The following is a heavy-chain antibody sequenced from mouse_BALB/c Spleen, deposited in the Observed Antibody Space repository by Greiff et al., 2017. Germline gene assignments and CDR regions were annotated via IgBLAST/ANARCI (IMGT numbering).Heavy chain of an antibody. CDR1: GFNIKDTY. D-gene: IGHD2-4*01. Sequence: EVKLVESGAELVKPGASVKLSCTASGFNIKDTYMHWVKQRPEQGLEWIGRIDPANGNTKYDPKFQGKATITADTSSNTAYLQLSSLTSEDTAVYYCAYDYDGGFAYWGQGTLVTVSA. CDR3: AYDYDGGFAY. CDR2: IDPANGNT. J-gene: IGHJ3*01. V-gene: IGHV14-3*02.